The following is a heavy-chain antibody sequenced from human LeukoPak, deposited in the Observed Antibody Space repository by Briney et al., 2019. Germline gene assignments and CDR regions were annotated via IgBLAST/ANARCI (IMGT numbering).Heavy chain of an antibody. D-gene: IGHD6-19*01. Sequence: GGSLRLSCAASGFTFNIHDMTWVRQAPGRGLEWVSSISPSGDNTYYGDSVKGRFTISRDNSKNTVYLQMNNMRVDDTAVYYCARVAGWHWFDPWGQGTLVTVSS. CDR1: GFTFNIHD. J-gene: IGHJ5*02. CDR3: ARVAGWHWFDP. CDR2: ISPSGDNT. V-gene: IGHV3-23*01.